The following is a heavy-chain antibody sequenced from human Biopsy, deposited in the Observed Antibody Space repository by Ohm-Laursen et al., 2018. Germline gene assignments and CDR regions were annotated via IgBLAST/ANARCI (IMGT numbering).Heavy chain of an antibody. CDR2: ISTSGTT. V-gene: IGHV4-4*08. CDR3: ARLSTLFGVAEFTDD. D-gene: IGHD3-3*01. J-gene: IGHJ4*02. CDR1: GASVRSHF. Sequence: GTLSLTCTLSGASVRSHFLTWIRQPPGKGLQWIGSISTSGTTNSSPSLKSRVNISLHTTKNQLSLKLTSVTAADTAVYYCARLSTLFGVAEFTDDWGQGTLVTVSS.